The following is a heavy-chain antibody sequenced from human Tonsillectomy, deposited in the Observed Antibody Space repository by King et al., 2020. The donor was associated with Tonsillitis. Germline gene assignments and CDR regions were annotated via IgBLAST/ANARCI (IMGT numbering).Heavy chain of an antibody. V-gene: IGHV3-48*01. Sequence: VQLVESGGGLVQPGGSLRLSCAASGFTFSSYSINWGRQAPGEGLEWVSSISSSSSTRYYADSGKGRFTISRYNSKNSLYLQMNSLRAEDTAVYYCARESAQFAFDIWGQGTMVTVSS. J-gene: IGHJ3*02. D-gene: IGHD5-24*01. CDR1: GFTFSSYS. CDR2: ISSSSSTR. CDR3: ARESAQFAFDI.